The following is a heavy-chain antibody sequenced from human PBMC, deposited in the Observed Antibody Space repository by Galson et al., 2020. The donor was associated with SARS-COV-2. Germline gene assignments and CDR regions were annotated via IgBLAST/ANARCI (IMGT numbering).Heavy chain of an antibody. CDR3: ARDRGVITFGGPKDY. CDR1: GFNFRNYG. J-gene: IGHJ4*02. V-gene: IGHV3-33*01. D-gene: IGHD3-16*01. CDR2: MWYDGRDS. Sequence: GESLMISCAASGFNFRNYGMHWVRQAPGKGLEWVAVMWYDGRDSYYADSVKGRFTISRDNSKNTLHLQMNSLRAEDTAVYYCARDRGVITFGGPKDYWGQGTLVTVSS.